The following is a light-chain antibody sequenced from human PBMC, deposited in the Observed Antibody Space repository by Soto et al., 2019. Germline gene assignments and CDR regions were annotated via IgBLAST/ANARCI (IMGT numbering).Light chain of an antibody. CDR1: SGDIGGFNY. CDR3: SSYTTSSTLGV. V-gene: IGLV2-14*01. Sequence: QSALTQPASVSGSPGQSITISCTGTSGDIGGFNYVSWYQQHPGKAPKLMIYEVSYRPSGVSNRFSGSKSGNTASLTISGLQAEDEADYYCSSYTTSSTLGVFGTGTKVTVL. J-gene: IGLJ1*01. CDR2: EVS.